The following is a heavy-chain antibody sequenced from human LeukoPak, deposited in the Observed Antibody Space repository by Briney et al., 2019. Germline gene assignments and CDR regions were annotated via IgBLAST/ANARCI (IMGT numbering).Heavy chain of an antibody. CDR1: GFTFSSYG. Sequence: GGSLRLSCAASGFTFSSYGMHWVRQAPGKGLEWVSYISSSGSTIYYADSVKGRFTVSRDNAKNSLYLQMNSLRAEDTAVYYCAELGITMIGGVWGKGTTVTISS. D-gene: IGHD3-10*02. V-gene: IGHV3-48*04. CDR2: ISSSGSTI. J-gene: IGHJ6*04. CDR3: AELGITMIGGV.